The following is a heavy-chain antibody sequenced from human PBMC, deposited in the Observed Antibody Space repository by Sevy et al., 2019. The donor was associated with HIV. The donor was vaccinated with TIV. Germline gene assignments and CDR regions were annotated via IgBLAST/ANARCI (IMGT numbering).Heavy chain of an antibody. CDR3: ASRGVIGSGRCYYYYGMDV. J-gene: IGHJ6*02. V-gene: IGHV1-2*02. Sequence: ASVKVSCKASGYTFTGYYMHWVRQAPGQGLEWMGWINPNSGGTNYAQKFQGRVTMTRDTSISTAYMELSRLRSDDTAVYYCASRGVIGSGRCYYYYGMDVWGQGTTVTVSS. CDR2: INPNSGGT. D-gene: IGHD3-10*01. CDR1: GYTFTGYY.